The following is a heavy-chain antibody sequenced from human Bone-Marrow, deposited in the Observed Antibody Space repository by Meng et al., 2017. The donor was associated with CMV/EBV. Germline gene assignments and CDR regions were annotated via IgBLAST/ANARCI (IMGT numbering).Heavy chain of an antibody. Sequence: GSLRLSCTVSGGSISSYYWSWIRQPPGKGLEWIGYIYYSGSTNYNPSLKRRVTISVDTSKNQFSLKLSSVTAADTAVYYCARLGFGGTMDVWGQGTTVTVSS. CDR1: GGSISSYY. CDR2: IYYSGST. V-gene: IGHV4-59*01. D-gene: IGHD3-10*01. CDR3: ARLGFGGTMDV. J-gene: IGHJ6*02.